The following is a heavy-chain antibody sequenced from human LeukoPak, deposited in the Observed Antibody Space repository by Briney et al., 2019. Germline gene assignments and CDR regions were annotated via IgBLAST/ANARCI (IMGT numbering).Heavy chain of an antibody. D-gene: IGHD2-15*01. CDR1: GLIVTNNY. CDR3: ARGSPGGANFFQY. Sequence: GGSLRLSCAASGLIVTNNYMSWVRQAPGKGLEWVSVIYVGGTTYYPDSLKGRVSISADSSKNTVYLRIDRLRAEDTAVYYCARGSPGGANFFQYWGQGTLVTVSS. J-gene: IGHJ4*02. V-gene: IGHV3-66*01. CDR2: IYVGGTT.